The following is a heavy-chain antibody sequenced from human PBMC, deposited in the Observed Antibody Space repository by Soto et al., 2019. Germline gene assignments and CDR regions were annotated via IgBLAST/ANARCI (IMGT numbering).Heavy chain of an antibody. CDR3: ARDLQAGTDNVNWFAP. D-gene: IGHD1-1*01. J-gene: IGHJ5*02. CDR2: IAYDGSNR. Sequence: QVQLVESGGGVVQPGGSLRLSCAASGFSISRSAMQWVRQAPGKGLEWVAVIAYDGSNRWYADSAKGRFTISRDNSKNTVYLQMSSLRGEDTAVYYCARDLQAGTDNVNWFAPWGQGTLVTVSS. CDR1: GFSISRSA. V-gene: IGHV3-30*04.